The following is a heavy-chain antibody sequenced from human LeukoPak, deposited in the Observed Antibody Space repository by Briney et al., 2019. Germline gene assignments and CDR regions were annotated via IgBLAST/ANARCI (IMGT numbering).Heavy chain of an antibody. Sequence: PSETLSLTCTVSGGSISSYYWSWIRQPAGKGLEWIGHIYTSGSTNYNPSVKSRVTMSVDTSKNQLSLKLSSVTAADTAVYYCAREGLLGQYGAFDIWGQGTMVTVSS. V-gene: IGHV4-4*07. D-gene: IGHD1/OR15-1a*01. CDR3: AREGLLGQYGAFDI. J-gene: IGHJ3*02. CDR2: IYTSGST. CDR1: GGSISSYY.